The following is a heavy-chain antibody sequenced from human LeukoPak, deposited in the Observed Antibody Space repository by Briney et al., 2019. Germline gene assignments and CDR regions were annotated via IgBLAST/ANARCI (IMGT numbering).Heavy chain of an antibody. D-gene: IGHD2-15*01. CDR2: IYSGGST. V-gene: IGHV3-53*01. CDR3: ARRAGEYSHPYDY. CDR1: GFTVSSNY. J-gene: IGHJ4*02. Sequence: GGSLRLSCAASGFTVSSNYMSWVRQAPGKGLEWVSVIYSGGSTYYADSVKGRFTISRDNSKNTLYLQMNSLRAEDTAIYYCARRAGEYSHPYDYWGQGTLVTVSS.